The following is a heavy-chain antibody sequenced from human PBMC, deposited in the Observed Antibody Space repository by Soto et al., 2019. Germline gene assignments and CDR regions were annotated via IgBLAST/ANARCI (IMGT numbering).Heavy chain of an antibody. J-gene: IGHJ5*02. V-gene: IGHV3-21*06. CDR3: ASPRHRAA. CDR2: ISTTGNYI. CDR1: GFTFSSYT. Sequence: VGSLRLSCAASGFTFSSYTMNWVRQAPGKGLEWASPISTTGNYINYAYSVKGRFNVSTDNAKNLLYLHLNRLRADGTGVYYRASPRHRAAWGQGTPGNAAS.